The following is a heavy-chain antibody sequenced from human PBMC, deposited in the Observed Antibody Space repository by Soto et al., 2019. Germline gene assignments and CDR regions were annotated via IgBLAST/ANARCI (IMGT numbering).Heavy chain of an antibody. D-gene: IGHD4-4*01. CDR3: ATTVTRPLDY. Sequence: GGSLRLSCAASGFTFSSDWMTWVRQAPGKGLEWVANIRKDGSKTSYLDSVRGRFTISRDNAKNSLYLQMNSLRAEDTAVYYCATTVTRPLDYSGQGTLVTVSS. J-gene: IGHJ4*02. V-gene: IGHV3-7*02. CDR2: IRKDGSKT. CDR1: GFTFSSDW.